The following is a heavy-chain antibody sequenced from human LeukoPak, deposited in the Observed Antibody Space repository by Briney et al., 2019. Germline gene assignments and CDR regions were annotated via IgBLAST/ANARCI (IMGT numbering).Heavy chain of an antibody. Sequence: SVKVSCKASGGTFSSYAISWVRQAPGQGLEWMGGIIPIFGTANYAQKFQGRVTITTDESTSTAYMELRSLRSDDTAVYYCARTTVSYHFGYWGQGTLVTVSS. V-gene: IGHV1-69*05. J-gene: IGHJ4*02. CDR2: IIPIFGTA. D-gene: IGHD4-17*01. CDR3: ARTTVSYHFGY. CDR1: GGTFSSYA.